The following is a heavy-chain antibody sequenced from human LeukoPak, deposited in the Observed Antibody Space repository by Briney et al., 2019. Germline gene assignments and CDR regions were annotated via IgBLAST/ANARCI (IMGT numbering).Heavy chain of an antibody. J-gene: IGHJ4*02. CDR1: GGSISSGGYY. D-gene: IGHD5-24*01. CDR2: IYHSGST. Sequence: SQTLSLTCTVSGGSISSGGYYWSWIRQPPGKGLEWIGYIYHSGSTYYNPSLKSRVTISVDRSKNQFSLKLSSVTAADTAVYYCASGRDGYNFDYWGQGTLVTVSS. CDR3: ASGRDGYNFDY. V-gene: IGHV4-30-2*01.